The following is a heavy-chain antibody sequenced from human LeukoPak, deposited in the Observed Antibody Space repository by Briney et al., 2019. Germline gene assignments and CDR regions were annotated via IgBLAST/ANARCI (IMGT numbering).Heavy chain of an antibody. CDR3: VRARLVQSYYYYYMDV. D-gene: IGHD6-6*01. CDR1: GGTFSSDG. V-gene: IGHV1-69*13. Sequence: ASVKVSCKASGGTFSSDGISWVRQAPGQGLEWMGGTIPIFGTTNYAQMFQGRVTITADESTSTAYMELSSLRSEDTAVYYCVRARLVQSYYYYYMDVWGKGTTVTVSS. CDR2: TIPIFGTT. J-gene: IGHJ6*03.